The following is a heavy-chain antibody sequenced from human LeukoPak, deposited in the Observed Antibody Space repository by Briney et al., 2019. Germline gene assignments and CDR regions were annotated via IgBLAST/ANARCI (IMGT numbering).Heavy chain of an antibody. V-gene: IGHV4-34*01. J-gene: IGHJ5*02. CDR2: INHSGST. Sequence: PSETLSLTCAVYGGSFSGYYWSWIRQPPGKGLEWIGEINHSGSTNYNPSLKSRVTISVDTSKNQFSLKLSSVTAADTAVYYCARGPGDGYNSADNWFDPWGQGTLVTVSS. D-gene: IGHD5-24*01. CDR3: ARGPGDGYNSADNWFDP. CDR1: GGSFSGYY.